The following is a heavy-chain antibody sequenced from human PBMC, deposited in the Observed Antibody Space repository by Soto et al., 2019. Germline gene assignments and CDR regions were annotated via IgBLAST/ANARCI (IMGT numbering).Heavy chain of an antibody. J-gene: IGHJ4*02. V-gene: IGHV3-23*01. Sequence: GGSLRLSCAASGFTFSSYAMSWVRQAPGKGLEWLSTISGSGGSTYYADSVKGRFTISRDNSKNTLYLQMNSLRAEDTAVYYCAKDVIRYSYGYFFPFDYWGQGALVTVSS. CDR1: GFTFSSYA. CDR3: AKDVIRYSYGYFFPFDY. CDR2: ISGSGGST. D-gene: IGHD5-18*01.